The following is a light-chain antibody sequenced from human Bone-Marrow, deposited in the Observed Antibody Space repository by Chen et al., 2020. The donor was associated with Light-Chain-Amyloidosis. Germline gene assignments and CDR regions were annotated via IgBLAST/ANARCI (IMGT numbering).Light chain of an antibody. V-gene: IGKV1-5*03. CDR1: QSIGTA. CDR3: QEYNSYLFT. CDR2: KAS. J-gene: IGKJ5*01. Sequence: DIQMTQSPSALSASVGDRVTITCRASQSIGTALAWYKQKPGKAPELLIFKASRLDTGVPSRFSGSGSGTEFTLTISSLQPDDSGTYYCQEYNSYLFTFGQGTRLEIK.